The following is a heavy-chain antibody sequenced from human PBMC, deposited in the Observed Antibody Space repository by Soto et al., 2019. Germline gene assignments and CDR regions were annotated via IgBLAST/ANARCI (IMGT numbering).Heavy chain of an antibody. V-gene: IGHV1-8*01. CDR1: GYTFTSYD. J-gene: IGHJ4*02. Sequence: QVQLVQSGAEVKKPGASVKVSCKASGYTFTSYDINWVRQATGQGLEWMGWMNPNSGNTGYAQKLQGRVNMTRNTTISTAYRELSSLRSEDRAVYYGAREAGRYGGNSLGYWGQGTLVTVSS. CDR3: AREAGRYGGNSLGY. D-gene: IGHD2-21*02. CDR2: MNPNSGNT.